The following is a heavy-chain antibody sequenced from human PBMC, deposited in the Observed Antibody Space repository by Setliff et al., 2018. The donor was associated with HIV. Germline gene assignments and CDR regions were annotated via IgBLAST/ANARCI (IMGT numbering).Heavy chain of an antibody. CDR2: FHYGGTP. Sequence: SETLSLTCAVSGDSVSNDNYYWGWIRQPPGKGLEWIGGFHYGGTPNYNPSLRGRVDISVDTSKNYFSLRLTSVTAADTAAYYCASPSDYYENSGLDYWGQGKLVTSPQ. CDR1: GDSVSNDNYY. D-gene: IGHD3-22*01. J-gene: IGHJ4*02. CDR3: ASPSDYYENSGLDY. V-gene: IGHV4-39*02.